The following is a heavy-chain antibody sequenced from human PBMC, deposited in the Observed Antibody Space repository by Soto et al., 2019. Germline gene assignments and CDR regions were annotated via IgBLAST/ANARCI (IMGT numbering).Heavy chain of an antibody. CDR3: ARPFYGDHGIVDY. CDR1: GYTFKNYG. Sequence: QVQLVQSGAEVKKPGASVKVSCKASGYTFKNYGIIWVRQAPGQGLEWMGWISGYNGNTKYAQKLQGRVTMTTDTSTRTGYMELRSPRSDDTAVYYCARPFYGDHGIVDYWGQGTLVTVSS. D-gene: IGHD4-17*01. CDR2: ISGYNGNT. J-gene: IGHJ4*02. V-gene: IGHV1-18*01.